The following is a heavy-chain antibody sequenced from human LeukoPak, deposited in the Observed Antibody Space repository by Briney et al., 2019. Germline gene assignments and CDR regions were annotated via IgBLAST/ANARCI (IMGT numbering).Heavy chain of an antibody. D-gene: IGHD3-22*01. CDR1: GYTFTGYY. Sequence: GASVKVSCKASGYTFTGYYMHWVRQAPGQGLEWMGRINPNCGGTNYAQKFQGRVTMTRDTSISTASMELSRLRSDDSAVYYCARVGVAYDSSRYPFDYWGQGTLVTVSS. J-gene: IGHJ4*02. V-gene: IGHV1-2*06. CDR3: ARVGVAYDSSRYPFDY. CDR2: INPNCGGT.